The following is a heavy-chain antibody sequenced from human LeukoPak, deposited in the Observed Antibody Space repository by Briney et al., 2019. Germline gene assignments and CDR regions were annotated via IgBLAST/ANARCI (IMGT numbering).Heavy chain of an antibody. Sequence: GGSLRLSCSASGFTFSSYAMHWVRQAPGKGLEWVAVIWNDGSNKYYADSVKGRSTISRDNSKSTLYLQMNSLRAEDTAVYSCARASGPFDYWGQGTLVTVSS. CDR3: ARASGPFDY. V-gene: IGHV3-33*08. D-gene: IGHD3-10*01. CDR2: IWNDGSNK. CDR1: GFTFSSYA. J-gene: IGHJ4*02.